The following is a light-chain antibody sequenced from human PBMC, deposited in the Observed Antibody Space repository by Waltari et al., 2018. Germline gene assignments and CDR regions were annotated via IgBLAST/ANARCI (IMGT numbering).Light chain of an antibody. V-gene: IGLV3-25*03. Sequence: SYELTQQPSVSVSPGQTARITCSGDALPKQYAYWYQQKPGQAPVLVIYKDRERPSGIPERVSGSRSGTTVTLTISGVQAEDEADYYCQSADSSGTYVVFGGGTKPTVL. J-gene: IGLJ2*01. CDR1: ALPKQY. CDR2: KDR. CDR3: QSADSSGTYVV.